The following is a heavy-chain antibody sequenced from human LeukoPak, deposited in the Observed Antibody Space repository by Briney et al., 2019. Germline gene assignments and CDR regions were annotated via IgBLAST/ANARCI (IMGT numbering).Heavy chain of an antibody. V-gene: IGHV1-69*01. CDR2: IIPIFGTA. CDR3: ARDRPPSLHYYDSSGYPATPRRGYYYSMDV. D-gene: IGHD3-22*01. J-gene: IGHJ6*02. CDR1: GGTFSSYA. Sequence: ASVKVSCKASGGTFSSYAISWVRQAPGQGLEWMGGIIPIFGTANYAQKFQGRVTITADESTSTAYMELSSLRSEDTAVYYCARDRPPSLHYYDSSGYPATPRRGYYYSMDVWGQGTTVTVSS.